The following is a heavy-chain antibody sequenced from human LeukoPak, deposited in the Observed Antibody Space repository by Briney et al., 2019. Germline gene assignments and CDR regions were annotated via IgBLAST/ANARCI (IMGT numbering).Heavy chain of an antibody. CDR3: AKGSWAWYYYDSSGVYFDY. CDR1: GFTFSSYA. CDR2: ISGSGGST. V-gene: IGHV3-23*01. Sequence: GGSLRLSCAASGFTFSSYAMSWVRQAPGKGLEWVSAISGSGGSTYYADSVKGRFTISRDNSKNTLYLQMNSLRAEDTAVYYCAKGSWAWYYYDSSGVYFDYWGQGTLVTVSS. D-gene: IGHD3-22*01. J-gene: IGHJ4*02.